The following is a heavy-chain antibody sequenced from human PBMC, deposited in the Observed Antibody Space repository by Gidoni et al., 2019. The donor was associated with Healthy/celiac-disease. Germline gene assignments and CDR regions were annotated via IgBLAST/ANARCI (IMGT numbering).Heavy chain of an antibody. D-gene: IGHD6-6*01. J-gene: IGHJ6*02. CDR1: GLPFIHAW. V-gene: IGHV3-15*01. CDR2: IKSKTDGGTT. Sequence: EVQLVESGGGLVKPGGSLRLSFAASGLPFIHAWMSWVRQAPGKGLEWVGRIKSKTDGGTTDYAAPVKGRFTISRDDSKNTLYLQMNSLKTEDTAVYYCTTVRAAQLFYYYYGMDVWGQGTTVTVSS. CDR3: TTVRAAQLFYYYYGMDV.